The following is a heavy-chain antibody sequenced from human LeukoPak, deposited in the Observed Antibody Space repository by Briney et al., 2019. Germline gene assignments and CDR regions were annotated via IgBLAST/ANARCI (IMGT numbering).Heavy chain of an antibody. D-gene: IGHD2/OR15-2a*01. Sequence: GGSLRLSCTASGFTFGDYAMSWVRQAPGKGLEWVGFIRSKAYGGTTEYAASVKGRFTISRDDSKSIAYLQMNSLKTEDTAVYYCTRVRREGEYGWFDPWGQGTLVTVSS. CDR1: GFTFGDYA. V-gene: IGHV3-49*04. CDR3: TRVRREGEYGWFDP. J-gene: IGHJ5*02. CDR2: IRSKAYGGTT.